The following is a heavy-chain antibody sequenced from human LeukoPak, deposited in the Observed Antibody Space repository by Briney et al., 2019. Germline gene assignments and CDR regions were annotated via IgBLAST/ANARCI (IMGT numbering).Heavy chain of an antibody. CDR2: INHSGST. D-gene: IGHD3-22*01. V-gene: IGHV4-34*01. J-gene: IGHJ4*02. CDR1: GGSFSGYY. CDR3: ARQAYYDSSGYPEDY. Sequence: SETLSLTCAVYGGSFSGYYWSWIRQPPGKGLEWIGEINHSGSTNYNPSLKSRVTISVDTSENQFSLKLSSVTAADTAVYYCARQAYYDSSGYPEDYWGQGTLVTVSS.